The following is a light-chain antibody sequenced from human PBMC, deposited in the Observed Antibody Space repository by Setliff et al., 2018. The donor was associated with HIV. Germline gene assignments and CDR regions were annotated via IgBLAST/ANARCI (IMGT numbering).Light chain of an antibody. Sequence: QSALTQPRSVSGSPGQSVTFSCTGSSSDVGTYNYVSWYQHHPGKAPKLMIYDVTRRPSGVPDRFSGSKSGNTASLTIPGLQAEDEADYYCCSYAGSYTYIFGSGTKGTVL. V-gene: IGLV2-11*01. CDR3: CSYAGSYTYI. CDR1: SSDVGTYNY. J-gene: IGLJ1*01. CDR2: DVT.